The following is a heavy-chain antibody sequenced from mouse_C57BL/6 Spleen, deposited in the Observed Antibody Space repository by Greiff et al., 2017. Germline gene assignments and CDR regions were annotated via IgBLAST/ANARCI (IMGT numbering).Heavy chain of an antibody. CDR3: AREETEFAY. V-gene: IGHV1-82*01. CDR1: GYAFSSSW. Sequence: VKLVESGPELVKPGASVKISCKASGYAFSSSWMNWVKQRPGKGLEWIGRIYPGDGATNYNGKFKGKATLTADKSSSTAYMQPSSLTSKDSAVYFCAREETEFAYWGQGTLVTVSA. CDR2: IYPGDGAT. J-gene: IGHJ3*01. D-gene: IGHD4-1*01.